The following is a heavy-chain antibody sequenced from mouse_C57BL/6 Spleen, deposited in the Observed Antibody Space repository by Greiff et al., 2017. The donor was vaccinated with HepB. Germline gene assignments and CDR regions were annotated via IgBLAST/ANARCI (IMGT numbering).Heavy chain of an antibody. Sequence: QVQLQQSGAELVKPGASVKMSCKASGYTFTTYPIEWMKQTHGKSLEWIGNFHPYNDDTKYNEKFKGKATLTVEKSSSTVYLELSRLTSDDSAVYYCARGNYDYDGYYAMDYWGQGTSVTVSS. CDR2: FHPYNDDT. V-gene: IGHV1-47*01. CDR3: ARGNYDYDGYYAMDY. CDR1: GYTFTTYP. J-gene: IGHJ4*01. D-gene: IGHD2-4*01.